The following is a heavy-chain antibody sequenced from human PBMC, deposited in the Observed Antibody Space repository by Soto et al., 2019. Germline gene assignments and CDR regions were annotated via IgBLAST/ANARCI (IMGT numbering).Heavy chain of an antibody. V-gene: IGHV3-30*18. Sequence: QVQLVESGGGVVQPGRSLSLSCAASGFTFSSYGMHWVRQAPGKGLEWVAVISYDGSNKYYADSVKGRFTISRDNSKNTLYLKMNSLRAEDTAVYYCAKGLVGPSDYWGQGTLVTVSS. CDR3: AKGLVGPSDY. CDR1: GFTFSSYG. D-gene: IGHD1-26*01. J-gene: IGHJ4*02. CDR2: ISYDGSNK.